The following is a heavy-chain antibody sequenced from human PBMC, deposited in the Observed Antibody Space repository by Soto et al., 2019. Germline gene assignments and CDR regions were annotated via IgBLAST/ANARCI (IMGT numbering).Heavy chain of an antibody. Sequence: ASETLSLTCTVSGGSISSYYWSWIRQPPGKGLEWIGYIYYSGSTNYNPSLKSRVTISVDTSKNQFSLKLSSVTAADTAVYYCARSGPLYYDILTGYYSHYYYMDVWGKGTTVTVSS. CDR3: ARSGPLYYDILTGYYSHYYYMDV. D-gene: IGHD3-9*01. CDR2: IYYSGST. V-gene: IGHV4-59*01. J-gene: IGHJ6*03. CDR1: GGSISSYY.